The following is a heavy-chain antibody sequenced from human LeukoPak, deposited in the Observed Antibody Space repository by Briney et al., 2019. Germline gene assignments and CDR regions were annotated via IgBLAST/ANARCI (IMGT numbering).Heavy chain of an antibody. V-gene: IGHV4-30-4*08. CDR3: ARVKYSGSYYGVDY. CDR1: GDSISSADYY. Sequence: SETLSLXCTVSGDSISSADYYWSWNRQPPGKGPEWIGYIYYSGITYYNPSLKSRVIISADTSKNQFSLKLSSVTAADTAVYYCARVKYSGSYYGVDYWGQGTLVTVSS. J-gene: IGHJ4*02. CDR2: IYYSGIT. D-gene: IGHD1-26*01.